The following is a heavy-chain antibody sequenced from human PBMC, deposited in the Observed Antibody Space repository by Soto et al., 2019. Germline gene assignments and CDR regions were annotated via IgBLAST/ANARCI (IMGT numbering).Heavy chain of an antibody. V-gene: IGHV4-38-2*01. J-gene: IGHJ5*02. CDR2: IYHGGST. CDR3: AVVPAAIGYFRFFDP. Sequence: SETLSLTCAVSGYSISSGYYWGWLRQPPGKGLEWIGSIYHGGSTYYNPSLNSRVTLSIDMTNNHVSLILNSVTAADTAVYYCAVVPAAIGYFRFFDPWGQGTLVTVSS. D-gene: IGHD2-2*02. CDR1: GYSISSGYY.